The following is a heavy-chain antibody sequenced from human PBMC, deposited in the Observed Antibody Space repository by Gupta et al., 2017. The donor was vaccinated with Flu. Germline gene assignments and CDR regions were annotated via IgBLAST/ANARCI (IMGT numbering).Heavy chain of an antibody. V-gene: IGHV1-2*02. CDR3: ARSVVTYCGGDCYSSYYYYGMDV. Sequence: MGWINPNSGGTNYAQKFQVRVTMTRDTSINTAYMELSTLRSDDTAVYYCARSVVTYCGGDCYSSYYYYGMDVWGQGTTVTVSS. CDR2: INPNSGGT. D-gene: IGHD2-21*02. J-gene: IGHJ6*02.